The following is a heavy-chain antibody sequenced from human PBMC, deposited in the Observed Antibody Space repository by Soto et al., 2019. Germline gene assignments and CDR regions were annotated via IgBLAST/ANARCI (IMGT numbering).Heavy chain of an antibody. D-gene: IGHD1-20*01. CDR1: GYNFNTYW. J-gene: IGHJ6*02. V-gene: IGHV5-51*01. CDR3: ARPQELGSRYIGADV. Sequence: GESLKISCKGSGYNFNTYWIDWVCQVPGKGLEWMGIIYPGDSDTKYSPSFQGQVTISVDKSTNTAYLQWSSLKASDTAIYYCARPQELGSRYIGADVWGQGTTVTVSS. CDR2: IYPGDSDT.